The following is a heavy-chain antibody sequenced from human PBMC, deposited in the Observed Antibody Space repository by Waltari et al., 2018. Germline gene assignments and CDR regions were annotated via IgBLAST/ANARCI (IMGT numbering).Heavy chain of an antibody. Sequence: EVKLVESGGGLVKPGGSLRLCCAAPGVTFSRSSMTCGRQAPGKGLTWFSCISRSSSYIYYADSVKGRFTISRDNAKNSLSLQMNSLRAADTAVYYCARDSVRSFDYLGQGTLVTVSS. D-gene: IGHD1-26*01. CDR1: GVTFSRSS. V-gene: IGHV3-21*01. CDR3: ARDSVRSFDY. J-gene: IGHJ4*02. CDR2: ISRSSSYI.